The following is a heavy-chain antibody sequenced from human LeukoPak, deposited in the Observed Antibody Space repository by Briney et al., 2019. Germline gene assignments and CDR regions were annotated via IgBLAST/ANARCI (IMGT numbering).Heavy chain of an antibody. V-gene: IGHV3-23*01. CDR2: ISASGRNR. J-gene: IGHJ4*02. D-gene: IGHD3-22*01. CDR3: ARDVPYYYDSSGYYSPFDC. CDR1: GFTFSNYA. Sequence: GGSLRLSCAASGFTFSNYAMTWVRQAPGKGLELVSVISASGRNRDCAGSVKGRFTISRDNSKNTVDLLMNSLRAEDTAIYYCARDVPYYYDSSGYYSPFDCWGQGTLVTVSS.